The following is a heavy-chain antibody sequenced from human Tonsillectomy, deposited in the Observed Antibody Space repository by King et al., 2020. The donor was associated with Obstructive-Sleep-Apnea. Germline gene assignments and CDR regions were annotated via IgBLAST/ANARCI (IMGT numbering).Heavy chain of an antibody. CDR1: GGSISSYY. D-gene: IGHD1-26*01. CDR2: IYYSGST. CDR3: ARGGGSPPFDY. V-gene: IGHV4-59*01. Sequence: QLQESGPGLGKPSETLSLTCTVSGGSISSYYWSWIRQPPGKGLEGIGDIYYSGSTNYNPSLKSRVTISVDTSKNQFSLRLSSVTAADTAVFYCARGGGSPPFDYWGQGTLVTVSS. J-gene: IGHJ4*02.